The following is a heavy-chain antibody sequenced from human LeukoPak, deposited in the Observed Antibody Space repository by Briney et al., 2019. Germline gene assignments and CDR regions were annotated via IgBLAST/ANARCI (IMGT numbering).Heavy chain of an antibody. D-gene: IGHD6-19*01. CDR3: ERDLKMSYSSGRYSWGTGSSNDY. CDR2: ISADNGNT. J-gene: IGHJ4*02. V-gene: IGHV1-18*01. CDR1: GYTFTSYA. Sequence: ASVKVSCKASGYTFTSYAISWVRQAPGQGLEWMGWISADNGNTDYAQRFQGRVTMTTDTSTSTAYMELRSLRSDDTAVYYCERDLKMSYSSGRYSWGTGSSNDYWGQGTLVTVSS.